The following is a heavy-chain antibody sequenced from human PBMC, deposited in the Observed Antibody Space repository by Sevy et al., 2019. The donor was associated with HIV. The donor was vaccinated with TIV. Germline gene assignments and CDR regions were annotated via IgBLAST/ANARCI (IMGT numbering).Heavy chain of an antibody. CDR3: ARNIVVVVAATSCFDY. V-gene: IGHV4-39*01. CDR1: GGSISSSSYY. Sequence: SETLSLTCTVSGGSISSSSYYWGWIRQPPGKRLEWIGSIYYSGSTYYNPSLKSRVTISVDTSKNQFSLKLSSVTAADTAVYYCARNIVVVVAATSCFDYWGQRTLVTVSS. D-gene: IGHD2-15*01. J-gene: IGHJ4*02. CDR2: IYYSGST.